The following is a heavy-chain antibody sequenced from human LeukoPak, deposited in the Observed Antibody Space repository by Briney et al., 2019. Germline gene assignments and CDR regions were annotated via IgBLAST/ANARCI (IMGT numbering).Heavy chain of an antibody. D-gene: IGHD3-9*01. CDR1: GFSFSGFA. CDR2: ISGSGAST. CDR3: AREVLHYDILTGYYRPYNWFDP. Sequence: PGGSLRLSCVASGFSFSGFAMNWVRQAPGKGLEWVSVISGSGASTHYADSVKGRFTISRDNSKNTLYLEMNSPRAEDTAVYYCAREVLHYDILTGYYRPYNWFDPWGQGTLVTVSS. J-gene: IGHJ5*02. V-gene: IGHV3-23*01.